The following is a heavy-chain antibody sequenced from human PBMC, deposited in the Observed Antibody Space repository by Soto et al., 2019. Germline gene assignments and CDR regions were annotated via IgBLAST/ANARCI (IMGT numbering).Heavy chain of an antibody. J-gene: IGHJ1*01. CDR2: ISGSGRIT. CDR1: GFTFSSYA. CDR3: AKDVHYDIVTGIEYFHH. Sequence: PGGSLRLSCAASGFTFSSYAMSWVRRAPGKGLEWVSGISGSGRITKYAVSVKGRFIISRDNFKNTLFLQMNSLRAEDTAVYYCAKDVHYDIVTGIEYFHHWAQGTLVTVSS. V-gene: IGHV3-23*01. D-gene: IGHD3-9*01.